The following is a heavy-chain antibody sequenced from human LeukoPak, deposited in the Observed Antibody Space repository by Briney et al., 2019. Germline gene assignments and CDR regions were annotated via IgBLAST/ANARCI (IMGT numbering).Heavy chain of an antibody. CDR3: ARLSVTTFYYFDY. V-gene: IGHV3-66*01. CDR2: IYRDDSI. Sequence: GGSLRLSCAASGFTVSSNYMSWVRQAPGKGLEWVSVIYRDDSIYYADSLKGRFTISRDNSKNPLYLQMNGLRAEDTAVYYCARLSVTTFYYFDYWGQGTLVTVSS. J-gene: IGHJ4*02. CDR1: GFTVSSNY. D-gene: IGHD4-17*01.